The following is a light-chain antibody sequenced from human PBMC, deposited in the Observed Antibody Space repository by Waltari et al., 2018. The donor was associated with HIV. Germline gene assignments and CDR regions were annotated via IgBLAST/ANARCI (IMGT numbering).Light chain of an antibody. CDR1: TGAVTRSHH. J-gene: IGLJ3*02. V-gene: IGLV7-46*01. CDR2: DIG. CDR3: LLSYSGARV. Sequence: QAVVTQEPSLALSPGGPVTLTCGPSTGAVTRSHHPDWCQQKPGQAPRTQSDDIGNKHPCLPARFSGSLLGAKAALTLSGAQPEDEAEYYCLLSYSGARVFGGGTKLPVL.